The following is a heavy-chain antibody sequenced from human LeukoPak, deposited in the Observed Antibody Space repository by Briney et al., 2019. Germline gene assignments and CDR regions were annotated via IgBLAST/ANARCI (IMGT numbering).Heavy chain of an antibody. D-gene: IGHD3-10*01. CDR3: AKGPVRGVPYYYYYGMDV. J-gene: IGHJ6*02. CDR1: GFTFSRYW. Sequence: GGSLRLSCAASGFTFSRYWMFWVRQAPGKGLEWVSSISHTSTYMWYADSMKGRFTISRDNSKNTLYLQMNSLRAEDTAVYYCAKGPVRGVPYYYYYGMDVWGQGTTVTVSS. V-gene: IGHV3-21*04. CDR2: ISHTSTYM.